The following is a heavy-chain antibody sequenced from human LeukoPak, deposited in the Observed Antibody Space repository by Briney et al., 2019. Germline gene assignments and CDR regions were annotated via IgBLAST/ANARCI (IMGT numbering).Heavy chain of an antibody. J-gene: IGHJ4*02. D-gene: IGHD3-22*01. CDR2: IYSGGST. CDR1: GFTFSSYA. Sequence: GGSLRLSCAASGFTFSSYAMSWVRQAPGKGLEWVSVIYSGGSTYYADSVKGRFTISRDNSKNTLYLQMNSLRAEDTAVYYCARDVYSSGYSRSYWGQGTLVTVSS. V-gene: IGHV3-66*01. CDR3: ARDVYSSGYSRSY.